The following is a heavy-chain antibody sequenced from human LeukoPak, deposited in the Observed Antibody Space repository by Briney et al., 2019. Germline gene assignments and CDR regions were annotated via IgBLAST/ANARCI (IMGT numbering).Heavy chain of an antibody. D-gene: IGHD6-13*01. CDR1: GGSFSGYY. CDR3: ARHVIFRIAAAGTNWFDP. Sequence: PSETLSLTCAVYGGSFSGYYWSWIRQPPGKGLEWIGEINHSGSTNYNPSLKSRVTISVDTSKNQFSLKLSSVTAADTAVYYCARHVIFRIAAAGTNWFDPWGQGTLVTVSS. J-gene: IGHJ5*02. V-gene: IGHV4-34*01. CDR2: INHSGST.